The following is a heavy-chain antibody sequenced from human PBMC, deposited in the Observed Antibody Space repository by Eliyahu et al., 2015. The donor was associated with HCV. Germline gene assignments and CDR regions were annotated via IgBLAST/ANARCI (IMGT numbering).Heavy chain of an antibody. CDR1: RYSFPNYW. D-gene: IGHD5-18*01. CDR2: IYPDDSDT. Sequence: EVQLVQSGAEVKKAXESLXISCTVXRYSFPNYWIGWXRQMPGXGLXWMGXIYPDDSDTTYSPSFQGHVSISVDKSISTVYLQWNNLESSDSAIYYCVRRGYSYSFDIWGQGTLVTVSS. CDR3: VRRGYSYSFDI. J-gene: IGHJ4*02. V-gene: IGHV5-51*03.